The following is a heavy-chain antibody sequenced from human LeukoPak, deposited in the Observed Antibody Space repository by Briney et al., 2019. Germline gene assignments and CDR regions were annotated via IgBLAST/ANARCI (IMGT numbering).Heavy chain of an antibody. D-gene: IGHD3-22*01. V-gene: IGHV4-34*01. CDR1: GGSFSGYY. CDR2: INHSGST. J-gene: IGHJ6*02. Sequence: SETLSLTCAVYGGSFSGYYWSWIRQPPGKGLEWIGKINHSGSTNYNPSLKSRVTISVDTSKNQFSLKLSSVTAADTAVYYCARAVAITMTVGYYYYYGMDVWGQGTTVTVSS. CDR3: ARAVAITMTVGYYYYYGMDV.